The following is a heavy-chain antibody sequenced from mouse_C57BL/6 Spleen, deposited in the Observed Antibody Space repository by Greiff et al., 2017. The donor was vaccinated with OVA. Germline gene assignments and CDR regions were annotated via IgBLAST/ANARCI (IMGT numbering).Heavy chain of an antibody. D-gene: IGHD1-1*02. J-gene: IGHJ4*01. CDR1: GYTFTSYW. CDR3: AREGGSYERDYAMDY. CDR2: IHPNSGST. V-gene: IGHV1-64*01. Sequence: QVQLQQPGAELVKPGASVKLSCKASGYTFTSYWMHWVKQRPGQGLEWIGMIHPNSGSTNYNEKFKSKATLTVDKSSSTAYMQLSSLTSEDSAVYYGAREGGSYERDYAMDYWGQGTSVTVSS.